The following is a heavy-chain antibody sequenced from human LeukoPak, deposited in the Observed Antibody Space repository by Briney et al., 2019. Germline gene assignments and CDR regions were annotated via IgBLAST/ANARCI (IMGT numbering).Heavy chain of an antibody. Sequence: SVTVSCKASGGTFSSYAISWVRQAPGQGLEWMGGIIPTFGTANYAQKFQGRVKITADESTSTAYMELSSLRSEDTAVYYCARDRDVVVVAATHDAFDIWGQGTMVTVSS. CDR2: IIPTFGTA. J-gene: IGHJ3*02. CDR3: ARDRDVVVVAATHDAFDI. V-gene: IGHV1-69*01. CDR1: GGTFSSYA. D-gene: IGHD2-15*01.